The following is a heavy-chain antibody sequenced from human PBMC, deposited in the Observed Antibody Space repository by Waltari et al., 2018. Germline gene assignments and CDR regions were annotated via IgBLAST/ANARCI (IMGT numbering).Heavy chain of an antibody. J-gene: IGHJ4*02. CDR3: ARDIKLVVAATPLLFDY. Sequence: QVQLVQSGAEVKKPGASVKVSCKASGFTFTGYYMHWERQAPGQGLEWMGWINPSSGATNYAQKFQGRVTMTRDTSISTAYMEVSRLRSDDTAVYYCARDIKLVVAATPLLFDYWGQGTLVTVSS. CDR1: GFTFTGYY. D-gene: IGHD2-15*01. CDR2: INPSSGAT. V-gene: IGHV1-2*02.